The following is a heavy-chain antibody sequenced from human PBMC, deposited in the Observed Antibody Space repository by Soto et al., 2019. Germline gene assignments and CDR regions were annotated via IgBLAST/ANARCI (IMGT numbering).Heavy chain of an antibody. D-gene: IGHD3-3*01. V-gene: IGHV1-69*02. J-gene: IGHJ6*03. CDR3: ARRTIFQCYYYMDV. Sequence: QVQLVQSGAEVKKPGSSVKVSCKASGGTFSSYTISWVRQAPGQGLEWMGRIIPILGIANYAQKFQGRVTITANKSTSTAYMELSSLRSEDTAVYYCARRTIFQCYYYMDVWGKGTTVTVSS. CDR2: IIPILGIA. CDR1: GGTFSSYT.